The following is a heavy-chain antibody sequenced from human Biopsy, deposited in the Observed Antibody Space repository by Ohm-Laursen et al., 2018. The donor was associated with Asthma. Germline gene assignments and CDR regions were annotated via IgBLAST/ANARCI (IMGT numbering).Heavy chain of an antibody. Sequence: SLRLSCAASGFTFGNFAMSWARQAPGKGLEWVSTIKTNRRGADYPDPAKGRFTISRDDSKNTLYLQMSSLRAEDTAVYYCVKDTYEDDYGYYTFDVWGQGTMVTASS. J-gene: IGHJ3*01. D-gene: IGHD3-22*01. V-gene: IGHV3-23*01. CDR2: IKTNRRGA. CDR1: GFTFGNFA. CDR3: VKDTYEDDYGYYTFDV.